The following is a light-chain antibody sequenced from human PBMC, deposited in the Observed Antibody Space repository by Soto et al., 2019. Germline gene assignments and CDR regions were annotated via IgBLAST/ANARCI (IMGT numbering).Light chain of an antibody. CDR1: QSVSSY. CDR2: DAS. V-gene: IGKV3-11*01. CDR3: QQRSNWPPIT. Sequence: EIVLTRSPATLSLSPVERATLSCMASQSVSSYLAWYQQKPGQAPRLLIYDASNRATGIPARFSGSGSGTDFTLTISSLEPEDFAVYYCQQRSNWPPITFGQGTRLEIK. J-gene: IGKJ5*01.